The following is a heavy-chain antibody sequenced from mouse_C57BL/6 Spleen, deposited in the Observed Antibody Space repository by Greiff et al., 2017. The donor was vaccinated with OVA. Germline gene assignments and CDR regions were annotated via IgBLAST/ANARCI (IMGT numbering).Heavy chain of an antibody. CDR1: GYTFTDYY. V-gene: IGHV1-76*01. Sequence: VQRVESGAELVRPGASVKLSCKASGYTFTDYYINWVKQRPGQGLEWIARIYPGSGNTYYNEKFKGKATLTAEKSSSTAYMQLSSLTSEDSAVYFCARSLDYYYGSGDYAMDYWGQGTSVTVSS. CDR2: IYPGSGNT. D-gene: IGHD1-1*01. J-gene: IGHJ4*01. CDR3: ARSLDYYYGSGDYAMDY.